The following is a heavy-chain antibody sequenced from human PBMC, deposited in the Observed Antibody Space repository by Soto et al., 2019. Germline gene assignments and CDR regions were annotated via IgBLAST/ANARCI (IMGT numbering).Heavy chain of an antibody. D-gene: IGHD6-19*01. CDR1: GASISNYY. Sequence: ETLGLTCPVSGASISNYYWSWIRQPQGKGLEWLGYIYYSGSTNYNPSLKSRVTISVDTSKNQFSLKLSSVTAEETAVYYCARDLAHSSGWYRGYYYYYYGMDVWGQGTKVTVYS. V-gene: IGHV4-59*01. CDR3: ARDLAHSSGWYRGYYYYYYGMDV. CDR2: IYYSGST. J-gene: IGHJ6*02.